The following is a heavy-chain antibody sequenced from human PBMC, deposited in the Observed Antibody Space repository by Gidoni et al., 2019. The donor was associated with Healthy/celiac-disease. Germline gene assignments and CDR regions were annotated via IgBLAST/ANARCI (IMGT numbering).Heavy chain of an antibody. CDR1: GFTFRDHY. V-gene: IGHV3-72*01. J-gene: IGHJ6*02. D-gene: IGHD3-16*01. CDR2: TRNKANSYTT. CDR3: AALRGEYYYGMDV. Sequence: EVQLVESGGGLVQPGGSLRLSCAASGFTFRDHYMDWVRQAPGKGLEWVGRTRNKANSYTTEYAASVKGRFTISRDDSKNSLYLQMNSLKTEDTAVYYCAALRGEYYYGMDVWGQGTTVTVSS.